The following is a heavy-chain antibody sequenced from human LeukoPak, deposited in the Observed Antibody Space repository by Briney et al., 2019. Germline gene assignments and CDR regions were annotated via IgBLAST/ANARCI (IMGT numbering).Heavy chain of an antibody. D-gene: IGHD3-10*01. CDR1: GGTFSTYS. CDR3: ATGGAYRDAFDI. CDR2: IIPILSQS. V-gene: IGHV1-69*11. Sequence: GASVKLSCKASGGTFSTYSINWVRQAPGQGLEWMGRIIPILSQSDYAQKFQGTVSITADEFTETAYMELSSLRSDDTAVYYCATGGAYRDAFDIWGQGTMVTVSS. J-gene: IGHJ3*02.